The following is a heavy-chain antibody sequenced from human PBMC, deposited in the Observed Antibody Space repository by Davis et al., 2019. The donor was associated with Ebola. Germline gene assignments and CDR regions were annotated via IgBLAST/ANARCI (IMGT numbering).Heavy chain of an antibody. CDR1: GGSISSYY. D-gene: IGHD6-19*01. Sequence: SETLSLTCTVSGGSISSYYWSWIRQPPGKGLEWIGYIYYSGSTNYNPSLKSRVTISVDTSKNQFSLKLNSATAADTAVYYCARGGLGYYYGMDVWGKGTTVTVSS. CDR3: ARGGLGYYYGMDV. J-gene: IGHJ6*04. CDR2: IYYSGST. V-gene: IGHV4-59*08.